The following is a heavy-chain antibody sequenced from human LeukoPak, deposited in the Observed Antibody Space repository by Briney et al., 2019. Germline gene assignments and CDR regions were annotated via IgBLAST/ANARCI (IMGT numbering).Heavy chain of an antibody. V-gene: IGHV4-34*01. CDR2: INHGGST. Sequence: SETLSLTCAVYGGSFSAYYWTWIRQPPGKGLEWIGEINHGGSTNYNPSLKSRVTISVDTSKNQFSLKLSSVTAADTALYYCARVPTVTFFDYWGQGTLVTVSS. J-gene: IGHJ4*02. CDR3: ARVPTVTFFDY. D-gene: IGHD4-17*01. CDR1: GGSFSAYY.